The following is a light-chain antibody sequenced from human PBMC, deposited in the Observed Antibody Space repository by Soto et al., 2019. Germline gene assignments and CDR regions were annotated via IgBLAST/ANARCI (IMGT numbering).Light chain of an antibody. Sequence: PGERNTLEWRASPSVTNFLAWYQLKPGLAPRLLIYDASSRATGIPARFSGSGSGTDFALTISSLEPEDFAVYCCPLRAYWQVRFGEGTRLEIK. V-gene: IGKV3D-11*02. J-gene: IGKJ5*01. CDR1: PSVTNF. CDR3: PLRAYWQVR. CDR2: DAS.